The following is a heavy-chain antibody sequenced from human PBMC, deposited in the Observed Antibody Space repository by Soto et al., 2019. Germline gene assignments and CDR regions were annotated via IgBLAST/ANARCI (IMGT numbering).Heavy chain of an antibody. Sequence: SETLSLTCAVYGGSFSGYYWTWIRQPPGTGLEWIGGINHSGSTNYNPSLKSRLTISVDTSKNQFSLKLTSVTAADTAMYYCARPKTIGAAAGKGWFDPWGQGTLVTVSS. J-gene: IGHJ5*02. CDR2: INHSGST. CDR3: ARPKTIGAAAGKGWFDP. CDR1: GGSFSGYY. V-gene: IGHV4-34*01. D-gene: IGHD6-13*01.